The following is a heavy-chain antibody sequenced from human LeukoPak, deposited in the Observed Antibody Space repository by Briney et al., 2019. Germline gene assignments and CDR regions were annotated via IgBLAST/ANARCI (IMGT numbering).Heavy chain of an antibody. CDR3: ARVDRVLLWFGDPSERWFDP. CDR2: FRSSGSTI. CDR1: GFTSSSHE. V-gene: IGHV3-48*03. D-gene: IGHD3-10*01. Sequence: GRSLKLSCAASGFTSSSHEMNWVRHARGRGLEWVSYFRSSGSTIYSPDSVKGRFTNSRDNAKNSLYLQMNSLRAEDTAVYYCARVDRVLLWFGDPSERWFDPWGQGTLVTVSS. J-gene: IGHJ5*02.